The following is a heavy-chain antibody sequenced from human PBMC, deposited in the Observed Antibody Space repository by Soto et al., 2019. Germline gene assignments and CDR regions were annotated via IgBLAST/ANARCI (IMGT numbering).Heavy chain of an antibody. D-gene: IGHD6-19*01. J-gene: IGHJ6*02. CDR2: IYHSGST. CDR1: GGSISSSNW. V-gene: IGHV4-4*02. Sequence: SETLSLTCAVSGGSISSSNWWSWVRQPPGKGLEWIGEIYHSGSTNYNPSLKSRVTISVDKSKNQFSLKLSSVTAADTAVYYCASLNAGVWYVGDYYYCMDVWGQGTTVTVSS. CDR3: ASLNAGVWYVGDYYYCMDV.